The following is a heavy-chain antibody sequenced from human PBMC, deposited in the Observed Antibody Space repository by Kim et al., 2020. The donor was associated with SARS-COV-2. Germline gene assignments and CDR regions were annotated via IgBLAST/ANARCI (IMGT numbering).Heavy chain of an antibody. Sequence: GGSLRLSCAASGLTFSSYGMHWVRQAPGKGLEWVAVIWYDGSNKYYADSVKGRFTISRDNSKNTLYLQMNSLRAEDTAVYYCARDPGPWGRGDYSWFDPWGQGTLVTVSS. D-gene: IGHD4-17*01. J-gene: IGHJ5*02. CDR2: IWYDGSNK. CDR3: ARDPGPWGRGDYSWFDP. CDR1: GLTFSSYG. V-gene: IGHV3-33*01.